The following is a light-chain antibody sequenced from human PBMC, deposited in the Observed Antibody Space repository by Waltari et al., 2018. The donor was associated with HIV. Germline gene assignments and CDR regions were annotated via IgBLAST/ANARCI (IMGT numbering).Light chain of an antibody. Sequence: QSALTQPAPVSGSPGTSITISGTGTSSNVGRDDLVHWYQQHPGEAPKPIIYEVIKRPSGVSNRFSGSKSGNTASLTISGLQAEDEADYYCCSCPRSGIRYVFGTGTKVTVL. CDR2: EVI. CDR1: SSNVGRDDL. CDR3: CSCPRSGIRYV. V-gene: IGLV2-23*02. J-gene: IGLJ1*01.